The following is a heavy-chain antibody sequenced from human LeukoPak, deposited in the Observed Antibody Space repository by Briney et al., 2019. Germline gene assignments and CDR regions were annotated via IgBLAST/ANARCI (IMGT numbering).Heavy chain of an antibody. CDR1: GFTFSSYS. Sequence: GGSLRLSCAASGFTFSSYSMSWVRQAPGKGLEWVANIKQDGSEKYYVDSVKGRFTISRDNAKNSLYLQMNSLRAEDTAVYYCARAKAGSSWYGSWKNYSSMDVWGKGTTVTVSS. CDR2: IKQDGSEK. CDR3: ARAKAGSSWYGSWKNYSSMDV. D-gene: IGHD6-13*01. V-gene: IGHV3-7*01. J-gene: IGHJ6*03.